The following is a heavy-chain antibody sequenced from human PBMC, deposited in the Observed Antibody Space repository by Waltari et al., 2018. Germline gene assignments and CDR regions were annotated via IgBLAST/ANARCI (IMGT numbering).Heavy chain of an antibody. CDR1: GYTFSGYH. J-gene: IGHJ3*02. Sequence: QVQLVQSGAAVKQPGASVKVSCKASGYTFSGYHIHWVRQAPGQGLEWMGWINCNNGDRKYAQKFQGRVTMTRDTPISTAYMDLSGLISDDTAVYYCVREQQLVPYTDEAFDIWGQGTVVTVSS. V-gene: IGHV1-2*02. D-gene: IGHD6-13*01. CDR2: INCNNGDR. CDR3: VREQQLVPYTDEAFDI.